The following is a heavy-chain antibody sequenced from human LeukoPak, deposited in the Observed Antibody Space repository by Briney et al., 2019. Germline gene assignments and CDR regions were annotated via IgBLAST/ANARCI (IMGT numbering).Heavy chain of an antibody. CDR3: ARVEYSSSSWFDP. Sequence: SETLSLTCTVSGGSISSGGYYWSWIRQHPGKGLEWIGYIYYSGSTYYNPSLKSRVTISVDTSKNQFSLKLSSMTAADTAVYYCARVEYSSSSWFDPWGQGTLVTVSS. D-gene: IGHD6-6*01. CDR2: IYYSGST. CDR1: GGSISSGGYY. V-gene: IGHV4-31*03. J-gene: IGHJ5*02.